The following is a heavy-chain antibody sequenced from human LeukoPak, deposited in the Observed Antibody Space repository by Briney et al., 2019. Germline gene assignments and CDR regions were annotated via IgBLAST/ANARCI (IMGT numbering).Heavy chain of an antibody. V-gene: IGHV4-59*01. J-gene: IGHJ6*03. CDR1: GGSISSYY. Sequence: PSETLSLTCTVSGGSISSYYWSWLRQPPGKGLEWIGYIYYSGSTNYNPSLKSRVTISVDTSKNQFSLKLSSVTAADTAVYYCARVGAVAGPNYYYYYMDVWGKGTTVTVSS. CDR2: IYYSGST. D-gene: IGHD6-19*01. CDR3: ARVGAVAGPNYYYYYMDV.